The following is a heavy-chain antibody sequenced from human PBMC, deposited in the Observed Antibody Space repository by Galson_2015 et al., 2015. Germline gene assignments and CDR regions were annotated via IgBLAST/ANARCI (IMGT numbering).Heavy chain of an antibody. D-gene: IGHD3-22*01. CDR1: GFTFSSYA. V-gene: IGHV3-23*01. Sequence: SLRLSCAASGFTFSSYAMSWVRQAPGKGLEWVSAISGSGGSTYYADSVKGRFTISRDNSKNTLYLQMNSLRAEDTAVYYCAKAAYYYDSSGYLGAFDIWGQGTMVTVSS. CDR3: AKAAYYYDSSGYLGAFDI. CDR2: ISGSGGST. J-gene: IGHJ3*02.